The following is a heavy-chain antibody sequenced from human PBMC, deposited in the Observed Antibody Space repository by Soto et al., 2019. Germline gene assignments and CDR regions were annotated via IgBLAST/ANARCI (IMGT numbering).Heavy chain of an antibody. D-gene: IGHD3-3*01. CDR3: ARVKVGDLFRFNWFFDL. CDR2: IFHTGST. J-gene: IGHJ2*01. CDR1: GGSISSGNFS. Sequence: SETLSLTCTVSGGSISSGNFSWTWIRQPPGKGLEWIAYIFHTGSTFYNSSLKPRVPISVDRSKNQFSLKLKSVTETDTAVYYCARVKVGDLFRFNWFFDL. V-gene: IGHV4-30-2*01.